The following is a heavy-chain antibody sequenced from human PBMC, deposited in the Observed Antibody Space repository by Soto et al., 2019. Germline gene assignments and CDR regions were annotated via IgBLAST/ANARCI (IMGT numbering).Heavy chain of an antibody. J-gene: IGHJ4*02. CDR1: GFTFDDYG. V-gene: IGHV3-20*04. Sequence: EVQLVESGGGVVRPGGSLRLSCAASGFTFDDYGMGWVRHAPGKGLECVSAISLNRRSTGFAESMKGRFTLSRDSDKSSLYLQMNSLRAEDTAIYSCARYYDSTNRYYFYYWCQGKLVTVAA. CDR2: ISLNRRST. D-gene: IGHD3-22*01. CDR3: ARYYDSTNRYYFYY.